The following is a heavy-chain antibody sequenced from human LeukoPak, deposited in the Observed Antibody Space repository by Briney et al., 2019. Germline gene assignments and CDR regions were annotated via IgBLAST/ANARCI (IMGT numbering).Heavy chain of an antibody. CDR1: GGSFSGYY. CDR3: ARGDSSSSGPYMDV. Sequence: PSETLSLTCAVYGGSFSGYYWSWIRQPPGKGLEWIGEINHSGSTNYNPSLKSRVTISVDKSKNQFSLKLSSVTAADTAVYYCARGDSSSSGPYMDVWGKGTTVTVSS. J-gene: IGHJ6*03. CDR2: INHSGST. V-gene: IGHV4-34*01. D-gene: IGHD6-6*01.